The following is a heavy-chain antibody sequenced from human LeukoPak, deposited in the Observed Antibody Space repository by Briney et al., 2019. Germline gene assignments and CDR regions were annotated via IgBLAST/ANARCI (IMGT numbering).Heavy chain of an antibody. CDR1: GGSISSTSYY. D-gene: IGHD3-3*01. V-gene: IGHV4-39*07. CDR3: ARGYDFWSGYYVAD. J-gene: IGHJ4*02. Sequence: PSETLSLTCTVSGGSISSTSYYWGWLRQPPGKGLEWIVEINHSGSTNYNPSLKSRVTISVDTSKNQFSLKLSSVTAADTAVYYCARGYDFWSGYYVADWGQGGLVTVSS. CDR2: INHSGST.